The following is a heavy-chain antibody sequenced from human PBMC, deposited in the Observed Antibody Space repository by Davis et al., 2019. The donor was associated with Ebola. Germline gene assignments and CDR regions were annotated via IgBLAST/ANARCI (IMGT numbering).Heavy chain of an antibody. CDR2: MYHSGRT. CDR3: ARSGITMIVVVTHYYGMDV. J-gene: IGHJ6*04. CDR1: DDSISSSNYY. Sequence: SETLSLTCTVSDDSISSSNYYWGWIRQPPGKGLEWIARMYHSGRTYYNPSLKSRVTISVDTSKNQFSLKLSSVTAADTAVYYCARSGITMIVVVTHYYGMDVWGKGTTVTVSS. D-gene: IGHD3-22*01. V-gene: IGHV4-39*01.